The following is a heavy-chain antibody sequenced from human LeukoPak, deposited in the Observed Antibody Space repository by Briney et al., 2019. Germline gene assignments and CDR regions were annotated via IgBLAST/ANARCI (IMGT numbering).Heavy chain of an antibody. CDR3: AKDPPARQQLVRYYYYYMDV. D-gene: IGHD6-13*01. CDR1: GDSVSSNSAA. V-gene: IGHV6-1*01. CDR2: TYYRSKWYN. Sequence: SQTLSLTCAISGDSVSSNSAAWNWIRQSPSRGLEWLGRTYYRSKWYNDYAVSVKSRITINPDTSKNQFSLQLNSVTPEDTAVYYCAKDPPARQQLVRYYYYYMDVWGKGTTVTVSS. J-gene: IGHJ6*03.